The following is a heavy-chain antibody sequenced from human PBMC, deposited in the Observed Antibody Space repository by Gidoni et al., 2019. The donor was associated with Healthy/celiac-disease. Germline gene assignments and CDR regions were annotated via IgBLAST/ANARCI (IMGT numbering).Heavy chain of an antibody. Sequence: QVQLQQWGAGLLKPSETLSLTCAVYGGSFSGYYWSWIRPPPGKGLEWIGEINHSGSTNYNPSLKSRVTISVATSKNQFSLKLSSVTAADTAVYYCRLRLGGGVDYWGQGTLVTVSS. J-gene: IGHJ4*02. CDR3: RLRLGGGVDY. D-gene: IGHD3-16*01. V-gene: IGHV4-34*01. CDR2: INHSGST. CDR1: GGSFSGYY.